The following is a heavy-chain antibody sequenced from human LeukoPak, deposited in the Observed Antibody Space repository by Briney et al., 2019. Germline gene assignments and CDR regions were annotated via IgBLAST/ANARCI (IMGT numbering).Heavy chain of an antibody. CDR1: GYSISSGYY. CDR2: IYHSGST. J-gene: IGHJ4*02. D-gene: IGHD1-7*01. V-gene: IGHV4-38-2*02. CDR3: ARDYNWNYVD. Sequence: SETLSLTCTVSGYSISSGYYWGLIRQPPGKGLEWIGSIYHSGSTYYNPSLKSRVTISVDTSKNQFSLKLSSVTAADTAVYYCARDYNWNYVDWGQGTLVTVSS.